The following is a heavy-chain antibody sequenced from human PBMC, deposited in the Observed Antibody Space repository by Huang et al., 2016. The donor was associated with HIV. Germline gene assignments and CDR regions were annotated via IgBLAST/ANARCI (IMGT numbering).Heavy chain of an antibody. J-gene: IGHJ4*02. CDR1: GYGFSSYW. Sequence: EVLLVQSGAELKEPGESLQISCKASGYGFSSYWIGWVRQKPGKGLDGMGIIYPRDSETKYSPSFDGQVTISADKSTRTAYLQWESLKAPDTAIYFCARQVDGFRSHFDFWGQGTLVSVSS. D-gene: IGHD5-18*01. CDR2: IYPRDSET. CDR3: ARQVDGFRSHFDF. V-gene: IGHV5-51*01.